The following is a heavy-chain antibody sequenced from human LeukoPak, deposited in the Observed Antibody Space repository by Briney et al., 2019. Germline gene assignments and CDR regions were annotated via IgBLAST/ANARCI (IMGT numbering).Heavy chain of an antibody. Sequence: GESLQISCKGSGYSFTSYWIGWVRQMPGKGLEWMGIIYPGDSDTRYSPSFQGQVTISADKSISTAYLQWSSLKAPDTAMYYCARHNTVVTPRYYYYGMDVWGQGTTVTVSS. D-gene: IGHD4-23*01. CDR2: IYPGDSDT. CDR3: ARHNTVVTPRYYYYGMDV. J-gene: IGHJ6*02. V-gene: IGHV5-51*01. CDR1: GYSFTSYW.